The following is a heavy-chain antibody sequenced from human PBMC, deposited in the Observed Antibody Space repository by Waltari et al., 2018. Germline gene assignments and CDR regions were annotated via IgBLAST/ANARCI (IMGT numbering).Heavy chain of an antibody. D-gene: IGHD3-22*01. CDR1: GYSISSGYY. Sequence: QVQLQESGPGLVKPSETLSLTCAVSGYSISSGYYWGWLRQAPGKGLEWIATSYHSGSTYYNPSLKSRVTISIDTSRTQFSLKLSSVTAADTAVYYCARQSNSGYPTYFDYWGQGTLVTVSS. CDR2: SYHSGST. J-gene: IGHJ4*02. CDR3: ARQSNSGYPTYFDY. V-gene: IGHV4-38-2*01.